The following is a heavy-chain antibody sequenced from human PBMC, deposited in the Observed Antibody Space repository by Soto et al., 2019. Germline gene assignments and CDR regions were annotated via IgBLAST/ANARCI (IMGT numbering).Heavy chain of an antibody. CDR2: IYPGDSDT. V-gene: IGHV5-51*01. CDR3: ARLPYYYDTSGPRYYGMDV. Sequence: PGESLKISCKGSGYSFTSYWIGWVRQMPGKGLEWMGIIYPGDSDTRYSPSFQGQVTISADKSISTAYLQWSSLKASDTAMYYCARLPYYYDTSGPRYYGMDVWGQGTTGTVSS. J-gene: IGHJ6*02. CDR1: GYSFTSYW. D-gene: IGHD3-22*01.